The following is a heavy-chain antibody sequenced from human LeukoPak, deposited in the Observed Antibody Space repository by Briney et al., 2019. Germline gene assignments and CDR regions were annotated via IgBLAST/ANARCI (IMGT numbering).Heavy chain of an antibody. CDR3: AKSDTGLVEPFYSYGMEV. CDR2: LSHDGTNK. V-gene: IGHV3-30*18. D-gene: IGHD5-18*01. Sequence: GGSLRLSCAASGFTFSNYGMHWVRQVPGKGLEWVTILSHDGTNKYYSDSVRGRFTISRENSKNTLYLQINSLRAEDTAVYYCAKSDTGLVEPFYSYGMEVWGQGTTVIVSS. CDR1: GFTFSNYG. J-gene: IGHJ6*02.